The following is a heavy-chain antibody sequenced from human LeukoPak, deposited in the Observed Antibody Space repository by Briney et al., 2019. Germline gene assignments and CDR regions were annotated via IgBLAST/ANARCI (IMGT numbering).Heavy chain of an antibody. Sequence: GGSLRLSCAASGLTFSSYAMSWVRQAPGKGLEWVSAISGSGGSTYYADSVKGRFTISRDNSKNTLYLQMNSLRAEDTAVYYCAKPRIEGGEYWFDPWGQGTLVTVSS. CDR2: ISGSGGST. CDR3: AKPRIEGGEYWFDP. J-gene: IGHJ5*02. D-gene: IGHD3-10*01. V-gene: IGHV3-23*01. CDR1: GLTFSSYA.